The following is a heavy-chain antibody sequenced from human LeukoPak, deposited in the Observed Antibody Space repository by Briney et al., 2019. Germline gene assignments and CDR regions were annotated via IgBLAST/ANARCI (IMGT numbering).Heavy chain of an antibody. CDR3: ARADEQWLVRRGYYFDY. V-gene: IGHV1-2*02. D-gene: IGHD6-19*01. CDR2: INPNSGGT. J-gene: IGHJ4*02. CDR1: GGTFSSYA. Sequence: GASVKVSCKASGGTFSSYAISWVRQAPGQGLEWMGWINPNSGGTNYAQKFQGRVTMTRDTSISTAYMELSGLRSDDTAVYYCARADEQWLVRRGYYFDYWGQGTLVSVSS.